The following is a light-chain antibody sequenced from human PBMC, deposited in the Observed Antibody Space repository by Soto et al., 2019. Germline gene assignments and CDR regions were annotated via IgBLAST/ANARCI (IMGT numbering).Light chain of an antibody. CDR1: SSDVGGYNY. V-gene: IGLV2-11*01. J-gene: IGLJ2*01. CDR3: CSYAGSYTLV. CDR2: DVS. Sequence: QSALTQPRSVSGSPGQSVTISCTGTSSDVGGYNYVSWYQQHPDKAPKLMIYDVSKRPSGVPDRFSGSKSGNTASLTISGLQAEGEADYYCCSYAGSYTLVFGGGTKLTVL.